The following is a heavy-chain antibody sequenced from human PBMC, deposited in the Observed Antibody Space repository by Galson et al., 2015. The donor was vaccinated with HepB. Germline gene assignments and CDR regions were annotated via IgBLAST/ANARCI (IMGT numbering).Heavy chain of an antibody. V-gene: IGHV1-18*01. Sequence: SVKVSCKASGYRFANFGISWVRQAPRQGLEWMGWISTHNGNTKYAQKFQGRVTMTTDTSTTTAYMELRSLRSDDTAVYYCARGAPVAVVGGTQNNWFGPWGQGTLVTVSS. D-gene: IGHD2-15*01. J-gene: IGHJ5*02. CDR1: GYRFANFG. CDR2: ISTHNGNT. CDR3: ARGAPVAVVGGTQNNWFGP.